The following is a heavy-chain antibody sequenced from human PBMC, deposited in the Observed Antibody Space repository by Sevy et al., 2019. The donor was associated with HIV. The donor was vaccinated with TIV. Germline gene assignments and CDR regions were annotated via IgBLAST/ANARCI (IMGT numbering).Heavy chain of an antibody. Sequence: SETLSLTCTVHGEPFSGYYWSWIRQPPGKGLEWIGEINHSGITHYNPSLKSRVTLSVDTSKNHFSLKLSSVTAADTAVYYCVRQDLAIAAPRPYWGQGSLVTVS. J-gene: IGHJ4*02. D-gene: IGHD6-6*01. V-gene: IGHV4-34*01. CDR2: INHSGIT. CDR1: GEPFSGYY. CDR3: VRQDLAIAAPRPY.